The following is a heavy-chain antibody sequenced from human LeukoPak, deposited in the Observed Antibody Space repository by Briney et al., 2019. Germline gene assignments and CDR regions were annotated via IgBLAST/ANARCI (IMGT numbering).Heavy chain of an antibody. D-gene: IGHD3-22*01. CDR3: ARLRRNSDRRGYYYYYDY. Sequence: GGSLRLSCAASGYTFCSYSINWVRQAPGKGLEWVSSISVGSNYIYYADSVRGRFSISRDDARNSLYLQMDSLRGDDTAVYYCARLRRNSDRRGYYYYYDYWGQGTLVTVSS. CDR1: GYTFCSYS. J-gene: IGHJ4*02. V-gene: IGHV3-21*01. CDR2: ISVGSNYI.